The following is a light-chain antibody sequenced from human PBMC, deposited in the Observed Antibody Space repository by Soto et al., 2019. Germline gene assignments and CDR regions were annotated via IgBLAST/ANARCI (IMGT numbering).Light chain of an antibody. Sequence: QSALTQPASVSGSPGQSITISCTGTSSDVGYYNYVSWYQQHPGKAPKLMIHEVSNRPSGVPDRFSGSKSGNTASLTVSGLQAEDEADYYCSSYAGSNNFVVFGGGTKLTVL. CDR1: SSDVGYYNY. V-gene: IGLV2-8*01. CDR2: EVS. J-gene: IGLJ2*01. CDR3: SSYAGSNNFVV.